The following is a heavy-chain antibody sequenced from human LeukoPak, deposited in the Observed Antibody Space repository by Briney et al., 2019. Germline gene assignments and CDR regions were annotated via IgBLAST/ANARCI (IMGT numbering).Heavy chain of an antibody. J-gene: IGHJ4*02. CDR2: IIPIFGTA. CDR1: GGTFSSYA. D-gene: IGHD2-15*01. CDR3: ARKYCSGGSCYSGFDY. Sequence: SVKVSCKASGGTFSSYAISWVRQAPGQGLEWMGGIIPIFGTANYAQKFQGRVTITTDESTSTAYMEQSSLRSEDTAVYYCARKYCSGGSCYSGFDYWGQGTLVTVSS. V-gene: IGHV1-69*05.